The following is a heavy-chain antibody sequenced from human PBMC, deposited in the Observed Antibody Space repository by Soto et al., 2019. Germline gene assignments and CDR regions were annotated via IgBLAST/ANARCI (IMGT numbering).Heavy chain of an antibody. Sequence: EVQLVESGGGLVKPGGSLRLSCAASGFTFSSYSMNWVRQAPGKGLEWVSSINYKSHIDYAASVKGRFTISRDNAKNSRYLQMTSLRAEDTAVYFFARDLMSAGYYYYMDVWGIGTTVTVSS. V-gene: IGHV3-21*01. CDR1: GFTFSSYS. CDR2: INYKSHI. J-gene: IGHJ6*03. CDR3: ARDLMSAGYYYYMDV.